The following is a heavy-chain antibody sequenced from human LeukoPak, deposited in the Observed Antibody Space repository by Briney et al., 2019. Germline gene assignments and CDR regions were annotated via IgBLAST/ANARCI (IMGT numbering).Heavy chain of an antibody. CDR1: GYSISSGYH. CDR3: ARDPGGSSGWYFDY. Sequence: PETLSLTCAVSGYSISSGYHWGWIRQSPGKGLEWIGSINHSGSTYYNPSLKGRVTISLDTSKNQFSLKLSSVTAADTAVYYCARDPGGSSGWYFDYWGQGTLVTVSS. J-gene: IGHJ4*02. CDR2: INHSGST. D-gene: IGHD6-19*01. V-gene: IGHV4-38-2*02.